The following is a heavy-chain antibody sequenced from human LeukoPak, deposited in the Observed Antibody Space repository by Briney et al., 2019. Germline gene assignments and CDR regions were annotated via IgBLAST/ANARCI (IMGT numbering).Heavy chain of an antibody. Sequence: GGSLRLSCAASGFTVSINYMSWVRQAPGKGLEWVSVIYSGGSTYYADSVKGRFTISRDNSNNTVLLQMNSLRAEDTAVYYCARFPWGSCSECWGQGTMVTVSS. J-gene: IGHJ3*01. D-gene: IGHD2-15*01. CDR3: ARFPWGSCSEC. V-gene: IGHV3-53*01. CDR1: GFTVSINY. CDR2: IYSGGST.